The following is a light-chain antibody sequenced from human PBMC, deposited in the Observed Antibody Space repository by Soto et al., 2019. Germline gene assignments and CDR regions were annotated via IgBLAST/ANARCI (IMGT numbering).Light chain of an antibody. Sequence: DIQMTQSTSSLSASVGDRVTITCQASQDISNYLNWYQQKPGKAPELLIYESSNLEGGVPPNFSGSGSGTDFSLTISSLQPEDVATYYCQQYDSPPLTFGGGTKVELK. CDR3: QQYDSPPLT. V-gene: IGKV1-33*01. J-gene: IGKJ4*01. CDR1: QDISNY. CDR2: ESS.